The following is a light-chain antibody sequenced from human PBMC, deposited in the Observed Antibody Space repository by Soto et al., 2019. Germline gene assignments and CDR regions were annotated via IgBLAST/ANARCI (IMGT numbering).Light chain of an antibody. J-gene: IGKJ4*01. CDR1: QTISSW. Sequence: DIQMTQSPSTLSGSVGDRVTITCRASQTISSWLAWYQQKPGKATKLLIYKASTVKSGVPSRFSGSGSGTEFTLTISSLQPDDFATYYCQQYDNLLTFGGGTKVDIK. CDR3: QQYDNLLT. V-gene: IGKV1-5*03. CDR2: KAS.